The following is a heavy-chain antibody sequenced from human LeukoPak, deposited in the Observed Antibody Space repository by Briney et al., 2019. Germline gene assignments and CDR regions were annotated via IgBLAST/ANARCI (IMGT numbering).Heavy chain of an antibody. Sequence: SETLSLTCTVSGGSISSYYWSWIRQPPGKGLEWIGYIYYSGSTNYNPSLKSRVTISVDAFKNHFSLKLSSVTAADTAVYYCARVSRGIAAAGLQFFDYWGQGTLVTVSS. CDR1: GGSISSYY. D-gene: IGHD6-13*01. J-gene: IGHJ4*02. V-gene: IGHV4-59*01. CDR2: IYYSGST. CDR3: ARVSRGIAAAGLQFFDY.